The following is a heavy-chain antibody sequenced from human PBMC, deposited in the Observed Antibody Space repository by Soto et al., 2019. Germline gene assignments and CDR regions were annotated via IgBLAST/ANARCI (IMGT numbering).Heavy chain of an antibody. CDR3: VKHYWAHDTSGYYDY. V-gene: IGHV3-23*01. J-gene: IGHJ4*02. CDR2: ISGSGGST. CDR1: GVTFCRYS. Sequence: PVGTLRLSCAASGVTFCRYSMSWVRQSPGKGLEWVSAISGSGGSTYYADSVKGRFTISRDTSKNTLYLQMNSLRAEDTVVYYCVKHYWAHDTSGYYDYWGQGPMLTVSS. D-gene: IGHD3-22*01.